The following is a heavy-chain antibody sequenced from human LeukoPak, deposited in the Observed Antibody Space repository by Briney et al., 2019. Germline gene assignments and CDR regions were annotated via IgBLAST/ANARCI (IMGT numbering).Heavy chain of an antibody. J-gene: IGHJ6*03. CDR2: INPNSGGT. D-gene: IGHD2-15*01. Sequence: ASVKVSCKASRYTFTGYYMHWVRQAPGQGLEWMGWINPNSGGTNYAQKFQGRVTMTRDTSISTAYMELSRLRSDDTAVYYCARGAEVAAEYYYYMDVWGKGTTVTVSS. CDR1: RYTFTGYY. V-gene: IGHV1-2*02. CDR3: ARGAEVAAEYYYYMDV.